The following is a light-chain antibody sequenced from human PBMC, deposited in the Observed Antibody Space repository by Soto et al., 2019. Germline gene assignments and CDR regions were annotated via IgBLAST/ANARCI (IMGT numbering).Light chain of an antibody. CDR2: DAS. CDR1: QRISRN. Sequence: EIVLTQSPATLSVSPGESATLSCRASQRISRNLAWYQQKPGQAPRLLIYDASTRATAIPARFSGSGSETEFTLTISSLQSEDSAVYYGQQYNNWPPWTFGQGTKVDI. CDR3: QQYNNWPPWT. V-gene: IGKV3-15*01. J-gene: IGKJ1*01.